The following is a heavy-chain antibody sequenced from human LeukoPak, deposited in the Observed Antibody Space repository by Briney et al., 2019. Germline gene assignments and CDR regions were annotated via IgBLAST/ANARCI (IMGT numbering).Heavy chain of an antibody. J-gene: IGHJ3*02. D-gene: IGHD2-21*02. CDR3: ARHRQRAIVVVTALAFDI. Sequence: SETLSLTCTVSGGSINSYYWSWIRQPAGKGLEWIGRIYTSGSTNYNPSLKSRVIMSVDTSKNQFSLKLSSVTAADTAVYYCARHRQRAIVVVTALAFDIWGQGTMVTVSS. CDR2: IYTSGST. CDR1: GGSINSYY. V-gene: IGHV4-4*07.